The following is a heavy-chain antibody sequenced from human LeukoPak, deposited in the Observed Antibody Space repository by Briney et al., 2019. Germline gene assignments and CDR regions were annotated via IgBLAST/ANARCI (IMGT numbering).Heavy chain of an antibody. CDR3: ARHGALCTGGSCTRFDP. D-gene: IGHD2-15*01. CDR2: IYYSGST. CDR1: GGSISSSNYY. J-gene: IGHJ5*02. V-gene: IGHV4-39*01. Sequence: SETLSLTCTVSGGSISSSNYYWGWIRQPPGKGLEWIGTIYYSGSTYYNSSLKSQVTISVDTSKNHFSLKVSSVTATDAAMYYCARHGALCTGGSCTRFDPWGQGTLVTVSS.